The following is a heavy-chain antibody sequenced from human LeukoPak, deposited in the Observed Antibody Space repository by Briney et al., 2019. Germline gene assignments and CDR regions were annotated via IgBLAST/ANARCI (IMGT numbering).Heavy chain of an antibody. D-gene: IGHD3-3*01. Sequence: ASVKVSCKASGYTFTGYYMHWVRQAPGRGLEWMGWINPNSGGTNYAQKFQGRVTMTRDTSISTAYMELSRLRSDDTAVYYCARDPKRITIFGVVPPGAFDIWGQGTMVTVSS. V-gene: IGHV1-2*02. CDR3: ARDPKRITIFGVVPPGAFDI. CDR1: GYTFTGYY. J-gene: IGHJ3*02. CDR2: INPNSGGT.